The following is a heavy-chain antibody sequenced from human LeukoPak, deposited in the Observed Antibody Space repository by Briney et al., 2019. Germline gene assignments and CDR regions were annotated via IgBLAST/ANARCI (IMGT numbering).Heavy chain of an antibody. V-gene: IGHV4-39*07. CDR3: ARVWSSGWSEGAFDI. CDR2: MYHSGST. D-gene: IGHD6-19*01. Sequence: PSETLSLTCTVSGGSISSSSYYWGWIRQPPGKGLEWIGSMYHSGSTNYNPSLKSRVTISVDKSKNQFSLKLSSVTAADTAVYYCARVWSSGWSEGAFDIWGQGTMVTVFS. CDR1: GGSISSSSYY. J-gene: IGHJ3*02.